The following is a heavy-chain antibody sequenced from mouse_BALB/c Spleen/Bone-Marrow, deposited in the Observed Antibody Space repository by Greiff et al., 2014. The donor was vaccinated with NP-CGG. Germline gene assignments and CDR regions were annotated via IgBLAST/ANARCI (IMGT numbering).Heavy chain of an antibody. CDR1: GFTFSSYA. J-gene: IGHJ3*01. CDR3: AKRGAYGNFWFAY. CDR2: ISSGGST. V-gene: IGHV5-6-5*01. D-gene: IGHD2-1*01. Sequence: EVKLVESGGGLVKPGGSLKLSCAASGFTFSSYAMSWVRQTPEKRLEWVASISSGGSTYYPDNVKGQFTISKDNARNILTRQMSSLRFEDTAMDYGAKRGAYGNFWFAYWGQGTLVTVSA.